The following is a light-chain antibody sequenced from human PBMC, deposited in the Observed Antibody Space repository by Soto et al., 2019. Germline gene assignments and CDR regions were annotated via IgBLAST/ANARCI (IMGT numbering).Light chain of an antibody. CDR2: EVS. Sequence: QYALTQPASVSGSPGQSITISCTGTSSYVGGYNYVSWYQHHPGKAPKLIIYEVSNRPSGVSNRFSGSKSGNTASLTISGLQAEDEADYYCNSYTSKSTGVFGTGTKVTAL. CDR3: NSYTSKSTGV. CDR1: SSYVGGYNY. J-gene: IGLJ1*01. V-gene: IGLV2-14*01.